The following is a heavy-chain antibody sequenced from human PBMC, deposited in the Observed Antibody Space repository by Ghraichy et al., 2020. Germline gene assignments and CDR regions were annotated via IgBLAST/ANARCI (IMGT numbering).Heavy chain of an antibody. V-gene: IGHV3-73*01. J-gene: IGHJ4*02. D-gene: IGHD3-22*01. CDR2: IRSTANSYAT. CDR3: TRHGSSPTYYYDHSGPTPFDY. CDR1: GFTFSGSA. Sequence: GESLRLSCAASGFTFSGSAMDWVRQASGKGLEWVGRIRSTANSYATEYAESVKGRFTISRDDSKNTAFLQMNSLKTEDTAVYYCTRHGSSPTYYYDHSGPTPFDYWGQGTLVTVSS.